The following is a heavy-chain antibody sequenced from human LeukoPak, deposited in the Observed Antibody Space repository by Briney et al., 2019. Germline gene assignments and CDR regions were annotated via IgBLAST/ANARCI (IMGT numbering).Heavy chain of an antibody. V-gene: IGHV4-59*01. Sequence: SETLSLTCTVSGGSISSYYWSWIRQPPGKGLEWIGYIYYSGRTNYNPSLKSRVTISVDTSKNQFSLKLSSVTAADTAVYYCAREAMATPRYYYMDVWGKGTTVTVSS. CDR1: GGSISSYY. CDR3: AREAMATPRYYYMDV. J-gene: IGHJ6*03. D-gene: IGHD5-24*01. CDR2: IYYSGRT.